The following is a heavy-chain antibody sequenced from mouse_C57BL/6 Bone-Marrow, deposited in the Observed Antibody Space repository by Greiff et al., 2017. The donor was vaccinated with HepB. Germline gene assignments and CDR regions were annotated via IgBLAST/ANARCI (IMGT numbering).Heavy chain of an antibody. V-gene: IGHV1-72*01. CDR2: IDPNSGGT. J-gene: IGHJ1*03. D-gene: IGHD1-1*01. CDR1: GYTFTSYW. Sequence: QVQLKQPGAELVKPGASVKLSCKASGYTFTSYWMHWVKQRPGRGLEWIGRIDPNSGGTKYNEKFKSKATLTVDKPSSTAYMQLSSLTSEDSAVYYCARRFHYYGSSYWYFDVWGTGTTVTVSS. CDR3: ARRFHYYGSSYWYFDV.